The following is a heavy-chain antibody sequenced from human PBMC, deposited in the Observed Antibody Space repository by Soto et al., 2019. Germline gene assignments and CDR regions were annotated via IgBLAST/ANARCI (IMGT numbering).Heavy chain of an antibody. CDR2: IIPIFGTA. D-gene: IGHD6-6*01. CDR1: GGTFSSYA. Sequence: AAVKVSCKACGGTFSSYAIRWVRQAHGQGLEWMGGIIPIFGTANYAQKFQGRVTITADESTSTAYMELSSLRSEDTAVYYCARLSGGPPSQLDYYYYYGMDVWGQGTTVTVSS. CDR3: ARLSGGPPSQLDYYYYYGMDV. J-gene: IGHJ6*02. V-gene: IGHV1-69*13.